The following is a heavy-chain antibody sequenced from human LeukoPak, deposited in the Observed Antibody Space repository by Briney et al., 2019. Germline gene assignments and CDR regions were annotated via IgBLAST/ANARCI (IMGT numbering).Heavy chain of an antibody. CDR3: ARHSVSRRSPSDPFNI. Sequence: GESLKISCKDSGYNFTSHWIGWVRQMPGKGLEWMGIIYPGDSHTRDSPSFEGQVTVSVDKSISTAYQQWSSLKASDTAMYYCARHSVSRRSPSDPFNIWGQGTMVTVSS. V-gene: IGHV5-51*01. CDR1: GYNFTSHW. CDR2: IYPGDSHT. D-gene: IGHD5/OR15-5a*01. J-gene: IGHJ3*02.